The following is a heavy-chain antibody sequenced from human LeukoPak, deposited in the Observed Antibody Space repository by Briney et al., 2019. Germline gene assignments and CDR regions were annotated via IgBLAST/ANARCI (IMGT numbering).Heavy chain of an antibody. D-gene: IGHD2-21*02. J-gene: IGHJ4*02. CDR3: ARDGEESCGGDCYWVDY. Sequence: GGSLRLSCAASGFTFSSYAMHWVRQAPGKGLEWVAVISYDGSNKYYADSVKGRFTISRDNSKNTLYLQMNSLRAEDTAMYYCARDGEESCGGDCYWVDYWGQGTLVTVSS. CDR2: ISYDGSNK. V-gene: IGHV3-30*04. CDR1: GFTFSSYA.